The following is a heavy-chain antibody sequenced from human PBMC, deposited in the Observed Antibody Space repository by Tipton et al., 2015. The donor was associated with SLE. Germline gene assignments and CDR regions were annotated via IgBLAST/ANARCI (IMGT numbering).Heavy chain of an antibody. CDR3: ARSPNKDCTGGVCFHGLDV. Sequence: SLRLSCADSGFTLRSYAMSWVRQAPGKGLERVAGISWNGRSTVYADSVKGRFTISRDNAKNSLYLQMNGLRAEDTAVFYCARSPNKDCTGGVCFHGLDVWGQGTTVTVSS. D-gene: IGHD2-8*02. CDR1: GFTLRSYA. V-gene: IGHV3-20*04. CDR2: ISWNGRST. J-gene: IGHJ6*02.